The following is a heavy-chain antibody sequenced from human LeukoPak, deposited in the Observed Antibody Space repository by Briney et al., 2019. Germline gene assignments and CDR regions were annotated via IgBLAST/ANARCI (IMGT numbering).Heavy chain of an antibody. D-gene: IGHD3-16*01. V-gene: IGHV3-33*01. J-gene: IGHJ4*02. CDR1: GFTFSSYG. CDR2: IWYDGSKK. CDR3: ARDFGVTNYHFDY. Sequence: PGGSLRLSCAASGFTFSSYGIHWVRQAPGKGLEWVAVIWYDGSKKYYADSVKGRFTISRDDSKNTLYLQMNSLRAGDTAVYYCARDFGVTNYHFDYWGQGTLVTVSS.